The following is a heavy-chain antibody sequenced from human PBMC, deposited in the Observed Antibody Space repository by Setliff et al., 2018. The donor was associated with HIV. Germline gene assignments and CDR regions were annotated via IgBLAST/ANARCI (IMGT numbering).Heavy chain of an antibody. J-gene: IGHJ4*02. CDR3: ARLSGGMVTNY. D-gene: IGHD5-18*01. V-gene: IGHV4-39*01. CDR1: GGSITRTPYY. CDR2: IYHTGIT. Sequence: PSETLSLTCTVSGGSITRTPYYWGWLRQPPGKGLEWVGSIYHTGITYDNPSLKSRVTISVDTSKNQISLRLSSVTAADTAVYYCARLSGGMVTNYWGQGTLVTVSS.